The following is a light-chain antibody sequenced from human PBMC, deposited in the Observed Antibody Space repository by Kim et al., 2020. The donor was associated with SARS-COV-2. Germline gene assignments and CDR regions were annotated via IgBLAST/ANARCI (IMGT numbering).Light chain of an antibody. CDR2: ATS. J-gene: IGKJ1*01. Sequence: DIQMTQSPSTLSASVGDRVTITCRASQTISSQLAWYQQKAGKAPKLLIYATSILDNGVPLRFSGSGSGREFTLTISSLQPDDFATYYCQQYNSYSGTFGPGTKVDIK. V-gene: IGKV1-5*03. CDR3: QQYNSYSGT. CDR1: QTISSQ.